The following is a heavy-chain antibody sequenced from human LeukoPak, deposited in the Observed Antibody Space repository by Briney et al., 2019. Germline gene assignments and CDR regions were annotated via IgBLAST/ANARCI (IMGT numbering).Heavy chain of an antibody. CDR2: ISSSGSVL. J-gene: IGHJ3*02. V-gene: IGHV3-11*01. CDR3: ARPKGLSSPFDAFDI. CDR1: GFTFSDYY. D-gene: IGHD2-2*01. Sequence: GGSLRLSCAASGFTFSDYYMSGVRQAPGKGLEWLSYISSSGSVLQYADSVKGRFTISRDNAKNSLYLQMSSLRAEDTAVYYCARPKGLSSPFDAFDIWGQGTMVTVSS.